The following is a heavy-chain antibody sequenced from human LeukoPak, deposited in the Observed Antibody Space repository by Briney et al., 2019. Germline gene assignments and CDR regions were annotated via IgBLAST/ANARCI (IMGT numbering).Heavy chain of an antibody. CDR2: INSDGSWT. CDR3: VRSLRSADF. CDR1: GNYW. Sequence: GGSLRLSCAASGNYWMHWVRQAPGKGLVWVSHINSDGSWTSYADSVKGRFTISKDNAKNTVYLQMNSLRAEDTAVYYCVRSLRSADFWGQGTLVTVSS. V-gene: IGHV3-74*01. J-gene: IGHJ4*02.